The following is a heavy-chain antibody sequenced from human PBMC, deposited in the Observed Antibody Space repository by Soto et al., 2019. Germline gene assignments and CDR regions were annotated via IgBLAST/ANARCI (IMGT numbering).Heavy chain of an antibody. J-gene: IGHJ4*02. CDR3: GRDYYDSSGYYPTGLDY. CDR2: IKQDGSEK. V-gene: IGHV3-7*03. Sequence: WGSLSLSCAASGLTFSSYWMSWVRQAPGKGLEWVANIKQDGSEKYYVDSVEGRFTISRDNAKNSLYLQMNSLRAEDTAVYYCGRDYYDSSGYYPTGLDYWGQGTLVTVSA. CDR1: GLTFSSYW. D-gene: IGHD3-22*01.